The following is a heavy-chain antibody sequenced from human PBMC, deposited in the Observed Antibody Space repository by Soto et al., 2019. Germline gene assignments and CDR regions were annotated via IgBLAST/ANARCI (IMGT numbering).Heavy chain of an antibody. D-gene: IGHD3-22*01. CDR2: ISGSGGST. CDR1: GFICSSYA. J-gene: IGHJ4*02. V-gene: IGHV3-23*01. Sequence: GESLKTSCASPGFICSSYAMSWGRQAPWKGLEWVSAISGSGGSTYYADSVKGRFTISRDNYKNTLYLQMNSLRAEDTAVYYCANHTYYYDSSGPFEYWGQGTLVTVSS. CDR3: ANHTYYYDSSGPFEY.